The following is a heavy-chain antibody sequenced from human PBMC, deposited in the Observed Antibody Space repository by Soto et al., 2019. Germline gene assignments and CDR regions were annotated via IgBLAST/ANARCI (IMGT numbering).Heavy chain of an antibody. D-gene: IGHD4-4*01. V-gene: IGHV1-3*01. CDR3: ARYDYRRYFDY. CDR2: INAGNGNT. J-gene: IGHJ4*02. Sequence: ASVKVSCKASGYTFTSYAMHWVRQAPGQRLEWMGWINAGNGNTKYSQKFQGRVTITRDTSVSTAYMELSSLRSEDTAVCYCARYDYRRYFDYWGQGTLVTVSS. CDR1: GYTFTSYA.